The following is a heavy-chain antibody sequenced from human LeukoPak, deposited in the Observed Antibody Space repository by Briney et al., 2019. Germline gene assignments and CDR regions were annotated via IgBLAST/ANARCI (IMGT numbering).Heavy chain of an antibody. J-gene: IGHJ3*02. CDR1: GGSISSGVYY. D-gene: IGHD3-10*01. Sequence: ARTLSLTCTVSGGSISSGVYYWSWIRQHPGKGLEWIGYSCYSGSTYSNPSLKSRLTMSVDISKNQFSLKLSSVTAADTAVCYCARGVKGLRGAFDIWGQGTIVTVST. CDR3: ARGVKGLRGAFDI. CDR2: SCYSGST. V-gene: IGHV4-31*03.